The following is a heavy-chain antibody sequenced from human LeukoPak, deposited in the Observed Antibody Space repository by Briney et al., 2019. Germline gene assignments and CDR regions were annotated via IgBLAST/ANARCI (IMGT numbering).Heavy chain of an antibody. CDR1: GFTFSSYG. Sequence: GGSLRLSCAASGFTFSSYGMHWVRQAPGKGLEWVSTIIGNGRRTSYADSVKGRFTISRDNSKNTLYLQMNSLRAGDTAVYYCAKGGSDYIWGSYRPFEYWGQGTLVTVSS. CDR2: IIGNGRRT. CDR3: AKGGSDYIWGSYRPFEY. V-gene: IGHV3-23*01. J-gene: IGHJ4*02. D-gene: IGHD3-16*02.